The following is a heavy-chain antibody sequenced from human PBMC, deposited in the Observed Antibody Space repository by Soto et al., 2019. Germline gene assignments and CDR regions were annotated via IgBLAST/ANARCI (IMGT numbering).Heavy chain of an antibody. CDR1: GFTFSTYS. V-gene: IGHV3-48*01. J-gene: IGHJ4*02. Sequence: EVQLVESGGGLVQPGGSLRLSCAASGFTFSTYSMNWVRQAPGKGLEWLSFISSTSSTIYYTESVKGRFTIFRDNAKNSLYLQMNSLRAEDTAVYYCARSGTYGDYGGYWGQGTLVTVSS. D-gene: IGHD4-17*01. CDR3: ARSGTYGDYGGY. CDR2: ISSTSSTI.